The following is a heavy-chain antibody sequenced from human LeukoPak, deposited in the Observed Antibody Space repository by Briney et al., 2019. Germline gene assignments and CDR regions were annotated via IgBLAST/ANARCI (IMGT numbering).Heavy chain of an antibody. J-gene: IGHJ4*02. CDR1: GFTFSSHA. V-gene: IGHV3-30-3*01. Sequence: PGGSLRLSCAASGFTFSSHAMHWVRQAPGKGLEWVAVISYDGSNKYYADSVKGRLTISRDNSKNTLYLQMNSLRAEDTAVYYCARTTYDSSGYSYWGQGTLVTVSS. D-gene: IGHD3-22*01. CDR2: ISYDGSNK. CDR3: ARTTYDSSGYSY.